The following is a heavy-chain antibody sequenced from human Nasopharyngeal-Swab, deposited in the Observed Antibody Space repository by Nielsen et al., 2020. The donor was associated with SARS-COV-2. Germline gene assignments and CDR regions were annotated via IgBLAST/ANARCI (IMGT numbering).Heavy chain of an antibody. Sequence: SQTLSLTCAVYGGSFSGYYWSWIRQPPGKGLEWIGEINHSGSTNYNPSLKSRVTISVDTSKNQFSLKLSSVTAAGTAVYYCAQTYCGGDCYSWGQGTLVTVSS. V-gene: IGHV4-34*01. CDR2: INHSGST. CDR1: GGSFSGYY. D-gene: IGHD2-21*02. J-gene: IGHJ4*02. CDR3: AQTYCGGDCYS.